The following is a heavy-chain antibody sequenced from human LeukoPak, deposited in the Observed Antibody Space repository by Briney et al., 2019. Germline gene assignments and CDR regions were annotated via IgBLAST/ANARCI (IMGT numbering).Heavy chain of an antibody. CDR2: ISHDGSNN. J-gene: IGHJ4*02. Sequence: GRSLRLSCAASGFTFSNYGMHWVRQAPGKGLEWVVVISHDGSNNNYADSVKGRFTISRDNSKNTLYLQMNSLRPEDTAVYYCAKVRVGTAHFDYWGQGTQVTVSS. D-gene: IGHD2-15*01. V-gene: IGHV3-30*18. CDR3: AKVRVGTAHFDY. CDR1: GFTFSNYG.